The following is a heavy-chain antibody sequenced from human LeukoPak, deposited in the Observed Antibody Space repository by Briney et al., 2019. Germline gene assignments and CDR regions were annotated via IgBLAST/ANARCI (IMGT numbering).Heavy chain of an antibody. CDR2: IIPIFGIA. J-gene: IGHJ5*02. V-gene: IGHV1-69*04. Sequence: SVKVSCKASGGTFSSYAISWVRQAPGQGLEWMGRIIPIFGIANYAQKFQGRVTITADKSTSTGYMELSSLRSEDTAVYYCARGPGAAADNPWGQGTLVTVSS. CDR1: GGTFSSYA. CDR3: ARGPGAAADNP. D-gene: IGHD6-13*01.